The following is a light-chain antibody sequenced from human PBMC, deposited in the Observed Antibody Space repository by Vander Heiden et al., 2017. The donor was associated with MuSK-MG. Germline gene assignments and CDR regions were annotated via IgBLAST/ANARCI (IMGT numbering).Light chain of an antibody. CDR1: QSVCSN. J-gene: IGKJ4*01. V-gene: IGKV3-15*01. Sequence: EIVIQQSPATLSVSPGDRATLSCRASQSVCSNLAWYQQKPGKAPRLLIYGASTRATGIPARFSGSGSGTEFTLTISSLQSEDFAVYYCQQDNYRPQTFGRGTRVEIK. CDR2: GAS. CDR3: QQDNYRPQT.